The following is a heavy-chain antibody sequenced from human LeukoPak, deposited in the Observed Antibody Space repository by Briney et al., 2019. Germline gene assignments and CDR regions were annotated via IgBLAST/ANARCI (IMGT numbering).Heavy chain of an antibody. CDR2: ISAYNGNT. CDR3: ARDQVAYCSSISCYPAFDI. V-gene: IGHV1-18*01. CDR1: GGTFSSYA. Sequence: GSSVKVSCKASGGTFSSYAISWVRQAPGQGLEWMGWISAYNGNTNYAQRLQGRVTMTTDTSTSTAYMELRSLRSDDTAVYYCARDQVAYCSSISCYPAFDIWGQGTMVTVSS. J-gene: IGHJ3*02. D-gene: IGHD2-2*01.